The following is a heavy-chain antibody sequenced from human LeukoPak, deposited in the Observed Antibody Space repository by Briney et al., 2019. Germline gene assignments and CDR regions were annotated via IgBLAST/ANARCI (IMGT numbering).Heavy chain of an antibody. Sequence: GGSLRLSCAASVFTFDDYAMHWVRQAPGKGLEWVSVISWNSGSIGYADSVKGRFTISRDNAKNSLYLQMNSLRAEDMALYYCAKVGYCSGGSCYYGAFDIWGQGTMVTVSS. D-gene: IGHD2-15*01. CDR1: VFTFDDYA. CDR3: AKVGYCSGGSCYYGAFDI. J-gene: IGHJ3*02. V-gene: IGHV3-9*03. CDR2: ISWNSGSI.